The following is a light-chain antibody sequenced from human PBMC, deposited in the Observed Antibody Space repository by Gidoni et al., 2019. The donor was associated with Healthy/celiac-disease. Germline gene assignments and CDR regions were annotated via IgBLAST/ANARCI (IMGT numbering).Light chain of an antibody. Sequence: EIVLTHSPGTLSLSPGERATLSCRASQSVSSSYLAWYQQKPGQAPMLLMYGASSRATGIPDRFSGSGSGKDFTLTISRLEPEDFAVYYCQQYGSSPLWTFGQGTKVEIK. J-gene: IGKJ1*01. CDR1: QSVSSSY. V-gene: IGKV3-20*01. CDR3: QQYGSSPLWT. CDR2: GAS.